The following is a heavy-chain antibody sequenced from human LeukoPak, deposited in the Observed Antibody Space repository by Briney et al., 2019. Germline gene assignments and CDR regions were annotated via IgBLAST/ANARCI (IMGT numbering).Heavy chain of an antibody. CDR2: IYYSGST. CDR1: GGSISSYY. V-gene: IGHV4-59*01. D-gene: IGHD2-8*01. Sequence: SETLSLTCTVSGGSISSYYWSWIRQPPGKGLEWIGYIYYSGSTNYNPSLKSRVTISVDTSKNQFSLKLSSVTAADTAVYYCARAPLLYMGLDYWGQGTLVTVSS. CDR3: ARAPLLYMGLDY. J-gene: IGHJ4*02.